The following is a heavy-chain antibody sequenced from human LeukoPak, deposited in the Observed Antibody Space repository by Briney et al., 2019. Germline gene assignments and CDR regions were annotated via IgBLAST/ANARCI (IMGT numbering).Heavy chain of an antibody. CDR1: GGTSSSYA. CDR3: ARSDYYYYMDV. V-gene: IGHV1-69*05. Sequence: GASVKVSCKASGGTSSSYAISWVRQAPGQGLEWMGGIMPIFGSANYGQKFQGRVTITTEESTSTDYMELSSLRSEDTAVYYCARSDYYYYMDVWGKGTTVTVSS. J-gene: IGHJ6*03. CDR2: IMPIFGSA.